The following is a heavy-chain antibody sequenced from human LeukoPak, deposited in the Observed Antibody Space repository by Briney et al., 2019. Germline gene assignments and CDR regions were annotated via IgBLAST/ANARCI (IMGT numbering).Heavy chain of an antibody. CDR1: GGSISSYY. Sequence: SETLSLTCTVSGGSISSYYWSWVRQPPGKGLEWIGYIYYSGSTTYNPSLKSRVTISVDTSKNQFSLKLSSVTAADTAVYYCARHLSHFDYWGQGTLVTVSS. V-gene: IGHV4-59*08. J-gene: IGHJ4*02. CDR3: ARHLSHFDY. CDR2: IYYSGST.